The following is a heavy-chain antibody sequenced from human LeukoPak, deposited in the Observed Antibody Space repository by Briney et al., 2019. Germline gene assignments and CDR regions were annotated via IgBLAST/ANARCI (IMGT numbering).Heavy chain of an antibody. J-gene: IGHJ6*02. V-gene: IGHV3-53*04. CDR1: GFTVSTNY. CDR2: IYSGGST. Sequence: GGSLRLSCAVSGFTVSTNYMSWVRQAPGKGLEWVSVIYSGGSTYYADSVKGRFTISRHNSKNTLYLQMNSLRAEDTAVYYCARDSRIAVAGTATYYYYGMDVWGQGTTVTVSS. D-gene: IGHD6-19*01. CDR3: ARDSRIAVAGTATYYYYGMDV.